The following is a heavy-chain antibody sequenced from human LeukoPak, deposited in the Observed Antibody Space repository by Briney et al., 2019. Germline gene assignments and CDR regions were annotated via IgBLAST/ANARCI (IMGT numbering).Heavy chain of an antibody. D-gene: IGHD3-10*01. V-gene: IGHV3-15*01. CDR1: GFTFRNAW. J-gene: IGHJ4*02. Sequence: GGSLRLSCAASGFTFRNAWMSWVRQAPGKGLEWVGRIKSKADGGTTDYAAPVKGKFTISRDDSKNTLYLQMNSLKTEDTAVYYRTTGRGITWTYFDYWGQGTLVTVSS. CDR3: TTGRGITWTYFDY. CDR2: IKSKADGGTT.